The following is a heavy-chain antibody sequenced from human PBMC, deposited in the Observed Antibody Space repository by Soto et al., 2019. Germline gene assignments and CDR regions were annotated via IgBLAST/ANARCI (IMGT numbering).Heavy chain of an antibody. D-gene: IGHD3-10*01. J-gene: IGHJ4*02. CDR3: STDLKWSGGDF. Sequence: EVQLVESGGGLVKPGESLRLSCVVSGLTFSGAWLNWVRRAPGKGLEWVGRMRGTTAGGTTDYSAPVKGRFINSRDDSRNTLFLHMNSLRTEDTAVYYCSTDLKWSGGDFWGQGTLVTVS. V-gene: IGHV3-15*07. CDR2: MRGTTAGGTT. CDR1: GLTFSGAW.